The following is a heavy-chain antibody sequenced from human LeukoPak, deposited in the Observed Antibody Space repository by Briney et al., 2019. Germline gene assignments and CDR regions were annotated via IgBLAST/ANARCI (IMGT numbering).Heavy chain of an antibody. CDR2: ISAYNGNT. CDR3: ASTARRIAAAGTGWFDP. D-gene: IGHD6-13*01. J-gene: IGHJ5*02. CDR1: GYTFTSYG. Sequence: ASVEVSCKASGYTFTSYGISWVRQAPGQGLEWMGWISAYNGNTNYAQKLQGRVTMTTDTSTSTAYMELRSLRSDDTAVYYCASTARRIAAAGTGWFDPWGQGTLVTVSS. V-gene: IGHV1-18*01.